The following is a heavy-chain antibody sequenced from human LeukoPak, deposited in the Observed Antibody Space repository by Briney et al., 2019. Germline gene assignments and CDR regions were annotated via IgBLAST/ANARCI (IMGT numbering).Heavy chain of an antibody. Sequence: ASVKVSCKASGYTFTSYDINWVRQATGQGLEWMGWMNPHNGNTGYAQKFEGRVIMTRDTSISTAYSELSSLTSEDTAVYYCARAAVNLHPNHYYYMDVWGKGTTVTVSS. J-gene: IGHJ6*03. V-gene: IGHV1-8*01. CDR1: GYTFTSYD. CDR2: MNPHNGNT. CDR3: ARAAVNLHPNHYYYMDV.